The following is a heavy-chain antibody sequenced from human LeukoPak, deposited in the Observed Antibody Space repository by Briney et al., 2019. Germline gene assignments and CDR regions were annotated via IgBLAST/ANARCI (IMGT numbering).Heavy chain of an antibody. CDR3: ARDLGYWDGGSCYSFDF. Sequence: PSGTLSLTCGVYGGSIYTSNWWTWVRQPPGKGLEWIGEVYHSRSTRYSPSLKSRVTILVVKSKNRFFLRLNSVTAADTAVYYCARDLGYWDGGSCYSFDFWGQGTLVTVSS. V-gene: IGHV4-4*02. CDR2: VYHSRST. D-gene: IGHD2-15*01. CDR1: GGSIYTSNW. J-gene: IGHJ4*02.